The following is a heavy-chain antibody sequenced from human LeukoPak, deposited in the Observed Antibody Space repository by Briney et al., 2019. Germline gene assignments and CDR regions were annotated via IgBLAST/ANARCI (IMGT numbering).Heavy chain of an antibody. CDR2: MNPNSGNT. V-gene: IGHV1-8*01. Sequence: ASVKVSCKASGYTFTSYDINWVRRATGQGLEWMGWMNPNSGNTAYAQKFQGRVTFTRNTSISTAYMELSSLRSEDTAVYYCARVRVYCSGGRCSQKAFDYWGQGTLVTVSS. CDR1: GYTFTSYD. J-gene: IGHJ4*02. D-gene: IGHD2-15*01. CDR3: ARVRVYCSGGRCSQKAFDY.